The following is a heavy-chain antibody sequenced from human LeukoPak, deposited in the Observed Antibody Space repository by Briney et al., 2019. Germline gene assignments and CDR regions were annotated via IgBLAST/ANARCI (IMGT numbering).Heavy chain of an antibody. CDR3: ARRVPPDGDSNWLDP. CDR1: GGSTSSYY. V-gene: IGHV4-59*08. Sequence: PSETLSLTCTVSGGSTSSYYWSWIRQPPGKGLEWIGYIYYSGSTNYNPSLKSRVTISVDTSKNQFSLKLSSVTAADTAVYYCARRVPPDGDSNWLDPWGQGTLVTVSS. J-gene: IGHJ5*02. D-gene: IGHD4-17*01. CDR2: IYYSGST.